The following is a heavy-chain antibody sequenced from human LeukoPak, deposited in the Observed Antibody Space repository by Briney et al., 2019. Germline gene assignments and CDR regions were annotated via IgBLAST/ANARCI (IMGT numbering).Heavy chain of an antibody. J-gene: IGHJ6*02. Sequence: SETLSLTCAVYGGSFSGYYWSWIRQPPGKGLEWIGEINHSGSTNYNPSLKSRVTISVDTSKNQFSLKLSSVTAADTAVYYCARDRMAAYYYYTMDVWGQGTTVTVSS. CDR3: ARDRMAAYYYYTMDV. CDR2: INHSGST. D-gene: IGHD2-8*01. V-gene: IGHV4-34*01. CDR1: GGSFSGYY.